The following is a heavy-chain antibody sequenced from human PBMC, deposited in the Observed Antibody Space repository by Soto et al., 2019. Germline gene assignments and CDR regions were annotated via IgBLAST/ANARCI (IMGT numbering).Heavy chain of an antibody. D-gene: IGHD3-16*02. CDR3: AKDRGIIVQAGDAFDV. J-gene: IGHJ3*01. CDR1: GFTLSMSA. CDR2: ISDSGDRT. V-gene: IGHV3-23*01. Sequence: EVQLMESGGGLVQPGGSLRLSCAGSGFTLSMSAVSWVRQAPGKGLEWVSYISDSGDRTYYADSVKGRFTISRDRSKNTVSLQMNTLRDEDTALCYCAKDRGIIVQAGDAFDVLGQGTMVTVSS.